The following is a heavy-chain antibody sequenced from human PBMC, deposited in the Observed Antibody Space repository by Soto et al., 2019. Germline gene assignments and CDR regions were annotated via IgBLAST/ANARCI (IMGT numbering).Heavy chain of an antibody. D-gene: IGHD6-19*01. CDR2: ISSSSSTI. Sequence: GGSLRLSCAASGFTFSDYYMSWIRQAPGKGLEWVSYISSSSSTIYYADSVKGRFTISRDNAKNSLYLQMNSLRAEDTDVYYCARVRLGSSRSSDYWGQGILATVSS. V-gene: IGHV3-11*04. CDR3: ARVRLGSSRSSDY. CDR1: GFTFSDYY. J-gene: IGHJ4*02.